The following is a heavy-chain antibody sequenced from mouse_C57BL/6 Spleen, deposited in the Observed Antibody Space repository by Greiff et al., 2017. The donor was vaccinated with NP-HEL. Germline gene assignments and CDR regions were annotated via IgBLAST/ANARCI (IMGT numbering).Heavy chain of an antibody. V-gene: IGHV5-6*02. CDR1: GFTFSSYG. Sequence: DVMLVESGGDLVKPGGSLKLSCAASGFTFSSYGMSWVRQTPDKRLEWVATISSGGSYTYYPDSVKGRFTISRDNAKNTLYLQMSSLKSEDTAMYYCARQDTTVVARGAMDYWGQGTSVTVSS. CDR3: ARQDTTVVARGAMDY. D-gene: IGHD1-1*01. CDR2: ISSGGSYT. J-gene: IGHJ4*01.